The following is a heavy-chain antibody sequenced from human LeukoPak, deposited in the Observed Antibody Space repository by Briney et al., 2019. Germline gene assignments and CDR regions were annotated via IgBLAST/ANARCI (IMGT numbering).Heavy chain of an antibody. CDR2: ISAYNGNT. J-gene: IGHJ4*02. CDR3: ARDLRMVVTAILGY. Sequence: GASVKVSCKASGYTFTSYGISWVRQAPGQGLEWMGWISAYNGNTNYAQKLQGRVTMTTDTSTSTAYMELRSLRSDDTAVYYCARDLRMVVTAILGYWGQGTLVIVSS. V-gene: IGHV1-18*01. D-gene: IGHD2-21*02. CDR1: GYTFTSYG.